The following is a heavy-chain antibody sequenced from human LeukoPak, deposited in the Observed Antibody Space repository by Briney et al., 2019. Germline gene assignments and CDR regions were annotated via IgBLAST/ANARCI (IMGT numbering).Heavy chain of an antibody. Sequence: GGSLRLSCAASGFTFSSFWMTWVRQAPGKGLEWVSLISWDGGSTYYADSVKGRFTISRDNSRHTLYLQMNSLGAEDTALYYCAKDKEYSGFGPILSGYYYGMDVWGKGTTVTVSS. V-gene: IGHV3-43D*04. CDR1: GFTFSSFW. CDR2: ISWDGGST. CDR3: AKDKEYSGFGPILSGYYYGMDV. J-gene: IGHJ6*04. D-gene: IGHD5-12*01.